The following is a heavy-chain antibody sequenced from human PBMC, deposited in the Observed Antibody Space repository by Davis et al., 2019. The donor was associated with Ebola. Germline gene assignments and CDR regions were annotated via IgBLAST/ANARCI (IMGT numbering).Heavy chain of an antibody. CDR1: GYSISTGFY. CDR3: ARDGSYGEYPY. Sequence: SETLSLTCSVSGYSISTGFYWAWIRQAPGKGLEWIASVHQSGRASYIPSLKSRVTISVDTSKNQFSLKMRSVTAADTGMYYCARDGSYGEYPYWGQGTLVTVSS. J-gene: IGHJ4*02. V-gene: IGHV4-38-2*02. CDR2: VHQSGRA. D-gene: IGHD4-17*01.